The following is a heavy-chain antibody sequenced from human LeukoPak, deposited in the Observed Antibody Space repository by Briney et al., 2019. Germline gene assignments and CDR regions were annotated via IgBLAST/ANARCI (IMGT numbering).Heavy chain of an antibody. CDR2: ISGSGGST. D-gene: IGHD3-10*01. Sequence: PGGSLRLSCAASGFTFSSYAMSWVRQAPGKGLEWVSAISGSGGSTYYADSVKGRFTISRDNSKNTLYLQMNSLRAEDTAVYYCAKDLILWFGGETIDYWGQGTLVTVSS. CDR1: GFTFSSYA. CDR3: AKDLILWFGGETIDY. J-gene: IGHJ4*02. V-gene: IGHV3-23*01.